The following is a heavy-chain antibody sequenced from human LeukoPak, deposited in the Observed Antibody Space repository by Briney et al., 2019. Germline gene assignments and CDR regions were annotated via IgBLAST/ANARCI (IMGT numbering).Heavy chain of an antibody. CDR1: GGTLSSYA. D-gene: IGHD3-3*01. CDR3: ARVAGYDFWSGYSAPYYFDY. J-gene: IGHJ4*02. V-gene: IGHV1-18*01. Sequence: ASVKVSCKASGGTLSSYAISWVRQASGQGLEWMGWISAYNGNTNYAQKLQGRVTMTTDTSTSTAYMELRSLRSDDTAVYYCARVAGYDFWSGYSAPYYFDYWGQGTLVTVSS. CDR2: ISAYNGNT.